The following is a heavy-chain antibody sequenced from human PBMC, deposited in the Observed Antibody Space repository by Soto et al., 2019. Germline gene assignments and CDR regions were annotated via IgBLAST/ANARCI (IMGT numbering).Heavy chain of an antibody. CDR2: IGGSGRDI. Sequence: QVQLVESGGGLVKPGGSLRLSCSTSGFIFTYYFISWIRQAPGKGLEGVSYIGGSGRDIYYADSVRGRFTISRDNAKNSVDLQMNSLGAEDTALYYCARVIRPGYCNSGTCYYFDYWGLGTLVTVS. D-gene: IGHD2-2*01. V-gene: IGHV3-11*01. CDR3: ARVIRPGYCNSGTCYYFDY. J-gene: IGHJ4*02. CDR1: GFIFTYYF.